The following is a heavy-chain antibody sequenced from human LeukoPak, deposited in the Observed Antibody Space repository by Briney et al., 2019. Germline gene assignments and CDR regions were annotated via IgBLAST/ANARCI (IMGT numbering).Heavy chain of an antibody. D-gene: IGHD1-26*01. CDR2: INQDGSEK. CDR3: AKDSKIVGPTFRSYHYMDV. V-gene: IGHV3-7*03. J-gene: IGHJ6*03. CDR1: GFTFKNYW. Sequence: PGGSLKLSCTSSGFTFKNYWMAWVRQAPGKGLEWVANINQDGSEKYYVDSVRGRFTISRDNSKNSLYLQMNSLRAEDTAVYYCAKDSKIVGPTFRSYHYMDVWGKGTTVTVSS.